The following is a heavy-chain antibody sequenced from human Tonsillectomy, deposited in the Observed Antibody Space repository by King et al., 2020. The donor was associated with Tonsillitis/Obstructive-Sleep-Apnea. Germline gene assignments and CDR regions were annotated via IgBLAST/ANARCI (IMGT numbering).Heavy chain of an antibody. J-gene: IGHJ3*02. D-gene: IGHD4/OR15-4a*01. CDR1: GGSISSYY. V-gene: IGHV4-59*01. Sequence: VQLQESGPGLVKPSETLSLTCTVSGGSISSYYWSWIRQPPGKGLEWIGYIYYSGSTNYNPSLKSRVTISGDTSKNQVSLKLSSVTAADTAVYYCARDMVRGAGGDAFDIWGQGTMVTVSS. CDR3: ARDMVRGAGGDAFDI. CDR2: IYYSGST.